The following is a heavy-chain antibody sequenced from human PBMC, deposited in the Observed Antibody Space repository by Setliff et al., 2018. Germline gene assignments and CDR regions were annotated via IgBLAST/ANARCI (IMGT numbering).Heavy chain of an antibody. Sequence: ASVKVSCKASGYTFTSYGISWVRQAPGQGLEWMGWISAYNGNTNYAQKLQGRVTMTTDTSTSTAYMELRSLKSDDTAVYYCARCLPFLSGYERGAFDYWGQGTLVTVSS. D-gene: IGHD5-12*01. J-gene: IGHJ4*02. CDR1: GYTFTSYG. V-gene: IGHV1-18*01. CDR2: ISAYNGNT. CDR3: ARCLPFLSGYERGAFDY.